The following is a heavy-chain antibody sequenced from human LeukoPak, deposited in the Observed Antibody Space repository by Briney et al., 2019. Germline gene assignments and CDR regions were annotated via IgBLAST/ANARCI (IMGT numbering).Heavy chain of an antibody. V-gene: IGHV3-33*01. CDR1: PFTFSNYG. CDR2: IWYDGSNR. Sequence: GGSLTLSCAASPFTFSNYGMHWVRQAPGKGLEWVADIWYDGSNRYYADSVKGRFTISRDNSKNTLYLQMNSLRAEDTAVYYCAREHCSSFGCYPDYWGQGTHVTVSS. CDR3: AREHCSSFGCYPDY. D-gene: IGHD2-2*01. J-gene: IGHJ4*02.